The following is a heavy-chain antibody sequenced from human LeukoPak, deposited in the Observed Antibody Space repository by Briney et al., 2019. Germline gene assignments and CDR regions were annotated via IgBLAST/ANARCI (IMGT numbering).Heavy chain of an antibody. CDR3: ARGRKVTFGGVIVIGEDYFDY. Sequence: SETLSLTCTVSGGSISSSSYYWGWIRQPPGKGLEWIGSIYYSGSTYYNPSLKSRVTISVDTSKNQFSLKLSSVTAADTAVYYCARGRKVTFGGVIVIGEDYFDYWGQGTLVTVSS. V-gene: IGHV4-39*01. CDR2: IYYSGST. CDR1: GGSISSSSYY. D-gene: IGHD3-16*02. J-gene: IGHJ4*02.